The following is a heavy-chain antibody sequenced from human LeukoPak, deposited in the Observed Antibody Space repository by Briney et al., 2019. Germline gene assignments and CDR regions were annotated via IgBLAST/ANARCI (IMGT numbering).Heavy chain of an antibody. CDR3: ARASGFSSSWADS. Sequence: GGSLRLSCAASGFTFSSYAMSWVRQAPGKGLEWVSAISGSGGSTYYADSVKGRFTISRDNSKNTLYLQMNSLRAEDTAVYYCARASGFSSSWADSWGQGTLVTASS. J-gene: IGHJ4*02. V-gene: IGHV3-23*01. CDR2: ISGSGGST. CDR1: GFTFSSYA. D-gene: IGHD6-13*01.